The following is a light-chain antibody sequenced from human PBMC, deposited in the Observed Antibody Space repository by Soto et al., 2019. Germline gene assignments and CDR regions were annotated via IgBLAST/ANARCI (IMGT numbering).Light chain of an antibody. V-gene: IGLV2-8*01. CDR2: EVN. Sequence: QSVLTQPPSASGSPGQSVTISCTGTSSDVGGYNYVYWYQQHPGKAPKLMISEVNKRPSGVPDRFSGSKSGNTASLTISGLQAEDEADYYCCSYEGRYIYVFGSGTKVTVL. J-gene: IGLJ1*01. CDR3: CSYEGRYIYV. CDR1: SSDVGGYNY.